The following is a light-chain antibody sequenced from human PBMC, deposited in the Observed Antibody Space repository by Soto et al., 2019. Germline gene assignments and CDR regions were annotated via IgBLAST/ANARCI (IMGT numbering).Light chain of an antibody. CDR2: KAS. V-gene: IGKV1-5*03. J-gene: IGKJ1*01. CDR1: QSLSSW. CDR3: QQYNSYSRA. Sequence: DIQMTQSPSTLSSSVVDRVTITCRASQSLSSWLAWYQQKPGKAPKLLIYKASSLESDVPSRFSGSGSGTDFTLTISSLQPDDFSPYYCQQYNSYSRAFGQGTKVEIK.